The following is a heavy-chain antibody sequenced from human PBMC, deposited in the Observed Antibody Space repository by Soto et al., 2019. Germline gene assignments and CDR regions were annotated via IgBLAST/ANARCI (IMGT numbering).Heavy chain of an antibody. CDR3: ARHEQLGSYYYYGMDV. V-gene: IGHV5-51*01. Sequence: VESLKISCMGSGYSFTSYCIGWVRPMPGKGREWRWIIYAGDADTRYSPSFQGQVTISADKSISTAYLQWSSLKASDTAMYSCARHEQLGSYYYYGMDVWGQGTTVTVSS. J-gene: IGHJ6*02. D-gene: IGHD6-6*01. CDR2: IYAGDADT. CDR1: GYSFTSYC.